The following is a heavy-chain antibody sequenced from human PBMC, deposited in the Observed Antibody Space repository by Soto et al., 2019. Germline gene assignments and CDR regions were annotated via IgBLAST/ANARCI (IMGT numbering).Heavy chain of an antibody. CDR3: ARDILSGGAYPDS. Sequence: EVHLVESGGGLVKPGGSLRLSCAASGFTFSGYTMNWVRQAPGKGLEWISSISSGSSYIYYAGSVKGRFTISRHNARNSLFLEMKTLRADDTAVYYCARDILSGGAYPDSWGQGTKVTVSS. V-gene: IGHV3-21*01. J-gene: IGHJ5*01. D-gene: IGHD3-10*01. CDR2: ISSGSSYI. CDR1: GFTFSGYT.